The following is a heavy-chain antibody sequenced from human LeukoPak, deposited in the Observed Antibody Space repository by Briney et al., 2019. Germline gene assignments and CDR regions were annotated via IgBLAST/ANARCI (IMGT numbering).Heavy chain of an antibody. CDR2: ISSSSSSI. J-gene: IGHJ4*02. CDR3: ARTATDTGEFDY. D-gene: IGHD6-13*01. Sequence: GGSLRLSCAASGFTFSSYSMNWVRQAPGKGLECVSSISSSSSSIYYADSVKGRFTISRDDAKNSLYLQMNSLRAEDTAVYYCARTATDTGEFDYWGQGNLVTVSS. V-gene: IGHV3-21*01. CDR1: GFTFSSYS.